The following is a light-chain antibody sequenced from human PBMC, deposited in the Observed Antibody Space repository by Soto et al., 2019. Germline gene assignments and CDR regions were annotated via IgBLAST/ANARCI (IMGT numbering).Light chain of an antibody. Sequence: EIVMTQSPATLSVSPGERATLSCRASQSVSIHLAWYQQKPGQAPRLLIYDTSTRATGIPARFSGSGSGTEFTLTISRLEPEDFAVYYCQQFSSYPLTFGGGTKVDIK. CDR2: DTS. J-gene: IGKJ4*01. CDR3: QQFSSYPLT. CDR1: QSVSIH. V-gene: IGKV3-15*01.